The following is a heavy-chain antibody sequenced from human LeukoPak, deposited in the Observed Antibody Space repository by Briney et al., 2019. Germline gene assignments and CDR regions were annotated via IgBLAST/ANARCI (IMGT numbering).Heavy chain of an antibody. CDR1: GGSISSQY. J-gene: IGHJ5*02. V-gene: IGHV4-59*11. CDR3: ARAWPYSSSTSCYPFDP. D-gene: IGHD2-2*01. CDR2: VYYSGST. Sequence: PSETLSLTCTVSGGSISSQYCSWIRQPPPKGLEWIGHVYYSGSTNATPSTKSQVTISVDTSKNPFSLNLSSVTAADTAVYYCARAWPYSSSTSCYPFDPWGQGTLVTVSS.